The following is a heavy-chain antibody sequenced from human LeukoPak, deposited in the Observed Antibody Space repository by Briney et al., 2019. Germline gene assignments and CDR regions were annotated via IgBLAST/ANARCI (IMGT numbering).Heavy chain of an antibody. D-gene: IGHD3-10*01. J-gene: IGHJ3*02. V-gene: IGHV3-9*01. CDR1: GFTFDDYA. Sequence: GGSLRLSCAASGFTFDDYAIHWVRQAPGKGLEWVSGIGWNSDSIGYADSVKGRFTISRDNAKNSLYLQMNGLRAEDTALYYWAKDTASGSYYNAAGAFDIWGQGTMVTVSS. CDR3: AKDTASGSYYNAAGAFDI. CDR2: IGWNSDSI.